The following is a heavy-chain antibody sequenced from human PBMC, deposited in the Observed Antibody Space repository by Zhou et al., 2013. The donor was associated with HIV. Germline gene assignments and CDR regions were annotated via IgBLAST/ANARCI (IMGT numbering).Heavy chain of an antibody. D-gene: IGHD2-2*01. J-gene: IGHJ3*02. CDR2: IIPIFRSA. V-gene: IGHV1-69*12. CDR1: GGSFSSFF. CDR3: ARKRDVVVLPAAQGAFDI. Sequence: VQLVQSGAEVKNPGSSVTVSCKASGGSFSSFFISWVRQAPGQGLEWMGGIIPIFRSANYAQKFQGRVTITADESTSTTYMELSDLKSEDTALYYCARKRDVVVLPAAQGAFDIWGQGTMVTVSS.